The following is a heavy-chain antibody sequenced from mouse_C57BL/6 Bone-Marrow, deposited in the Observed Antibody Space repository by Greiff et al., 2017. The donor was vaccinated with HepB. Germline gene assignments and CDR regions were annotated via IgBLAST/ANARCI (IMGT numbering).Heavy chain of an antibody. Sequence: EVQLVESGGGLVQPKGSLKLSCAASGFTFNTYAMHWVRQAPGKGLEWVARIRSKSRNYATYYADSVKDRFTISRDDSQSMLYLQMNNLKTEDTAMYYCVRPYYYGRGFAYWGQGTLVTVSA. J-gene: IGHJ3*01. CDR1: GFTFNTYA. CDR2: IRSKSRNYAT. CDR3: VRPYYYGRGFAY. V-gene: IGHV10-3*01. D-gene: IGHD1-1*01.